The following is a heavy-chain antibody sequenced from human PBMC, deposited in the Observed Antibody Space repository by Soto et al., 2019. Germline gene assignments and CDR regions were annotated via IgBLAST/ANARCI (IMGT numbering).Heavy chain of an antibody. D-gene: IGHD2-8*01. CDR3: ATTDGVS. CDR2: ISGSGSTT. V-gene: IGHV3-23*01. CDR1: GFTFSSYA. Sequence: HPGGSLRLSCAASGFTFSSYAMSWVRQAPGKGLEWVSAISGSGSTTYYADSVKGRFTISRDNAKNTLYLQMNSLRAEDTAVYYCATTDGVSWGQGTLVTVSS. J-gene: IGHJ5*02.